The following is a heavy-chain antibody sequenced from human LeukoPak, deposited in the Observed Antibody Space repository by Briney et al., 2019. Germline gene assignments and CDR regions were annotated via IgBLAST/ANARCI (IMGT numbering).Heavy chain of an antibody. CDR2: IYSTGIT. J-gene: IGHJ3*01. CDR3: ARGSGSATWEALDV. CDR1: GGSISNYY. V-gene: IGHV4-4*07. Sequence: SETLSLTCTVSGGSISNYYWSWIRQPAGKGLEWIGRIYSTGITDYIPSLKSRVTMSIDTSKNQFSLRLNSVTAADTAVYYCARGSGSATWEALDVWGQGTMVTVSS. D-gene: IGHD1-26*01.